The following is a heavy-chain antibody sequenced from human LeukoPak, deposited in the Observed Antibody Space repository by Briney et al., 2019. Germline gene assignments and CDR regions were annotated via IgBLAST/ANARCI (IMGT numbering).Heavy chain of an antibody. J-gene: IGHJ5*02. Sequence: DPSETLSLTCTVSGVSVSSGSYYWSWIRQPPGKGLEWIGYIYYSGSTNYNPSLKSRVTISVDTSKNQFSLKLSSVTAADTAVYYCARGGDYYGSGSYYAFDPWGQGTLVTVSS. D-gene: IGHD3-10*01. CDR2: IYYSGST. CDR1: GVSVSSGSYY. CDR3: ARGGDYYGSGSYYAFDP. V-gene: IGHV4-61*01.